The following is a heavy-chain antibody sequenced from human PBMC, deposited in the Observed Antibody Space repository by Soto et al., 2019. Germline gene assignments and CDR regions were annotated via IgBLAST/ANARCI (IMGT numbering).Heavy chain of an antibody. CDR3: ARYLFDAARRGEYAFDN. V-gene: IGHV3-7*03. CDR2: IKQDGSEK. Sequence: EVRLVESGGGLVQPGGSLRLSCGASAFTFSSYWMSWVRQAPGKGLEWVANIKQDGSEKYYVDSVKGRFTISRDNAKNSLYLPMNSLRAEDTSMYFSARYLFDAARRGEYAFDNSGQGTMVTVSS. J-gene: IGHJ3*02. D-gene: IGHD3-16*01. CDR1: AFTFSSYW.